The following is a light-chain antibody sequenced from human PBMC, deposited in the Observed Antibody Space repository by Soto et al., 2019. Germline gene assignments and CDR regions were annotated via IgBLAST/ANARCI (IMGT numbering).Light chain of an antibody. Sequence: QSALTQPASVSGSLGQSISISCTEDSSDLTYNSVSWYQHHPHKAPKLIIYDVSYRPSGVSTRFSGSQSAGSASLTISGLQAEDEADYYCSSYIPTRSLGFGSGTRFTVL. V-gene: IGLV2-14*01. J-gene: IGLJ1*01. CDR3: SSYIPTRSLG. CDR1: SSDLTYNS. CDR2: DVS.